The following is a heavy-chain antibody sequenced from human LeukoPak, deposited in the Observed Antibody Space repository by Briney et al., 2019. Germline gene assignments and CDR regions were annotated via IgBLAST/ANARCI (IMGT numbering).Heavy chain of an antibody. V-gene: IGHV5-51*01. CDR2: IYPGDSDT. D-gene: IGHD2-2*01. J-gene: IGHJ4*02. CDR1: GYSFTNYW. CDR3: ARLGGYCSSTSCYPDY. Sequence: GESLKISCKGSGYSFTNYWIGWVRQMPGKGLEWMGIIYPGDSDTRYSPSFQGQVTISGDKSISTAYLQWSSLKASDTAMYYCARLGGYCSSTSCYPDYWGQGTLVTVTS.